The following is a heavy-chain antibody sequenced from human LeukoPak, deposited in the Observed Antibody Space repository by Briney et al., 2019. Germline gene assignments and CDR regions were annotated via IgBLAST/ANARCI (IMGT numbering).Heavy chain of an antibody. CDR2: IVVGSGNT. CDR3: AAEAAYYYDSRDAFDV. J-gene: IGHJ3*01. CDR1: GFTFTSSA. D-gene: IGHD3-22*01. Sequence: GASVKVSCKASGFTFTSSAVQWVRQARGQRLEWIGWIVVGSGNTNYAQKFQERVTITRDMSTSLVYMELSSLRSEDTAVNYCAAEAAYYYDSRDAFDVWGQGTMVTVSS. V-gene: IGHV1-58*01.